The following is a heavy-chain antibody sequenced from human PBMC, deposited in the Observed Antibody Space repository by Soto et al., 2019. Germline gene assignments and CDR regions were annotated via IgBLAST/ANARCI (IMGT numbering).Heavy chain of an antibody. Sequence: VGSLRISCAASGFTFNHYAMSWVRQAPGKGLEWVSIIIANGGTFYADSVKGRSTISRDNSKNTLYLQMNSLRAEDTAVYYCAKALSDSSIAVAGTWGQGTLVTVSS. D-gene: IGHD6-19*01. CDR1: GFTFNHYA. J-gene: IGHJ5*02. CDR2: IIANGGT. V-gene: IGHV3-23*01. CDR3: AKALSDSSIAVAGT.